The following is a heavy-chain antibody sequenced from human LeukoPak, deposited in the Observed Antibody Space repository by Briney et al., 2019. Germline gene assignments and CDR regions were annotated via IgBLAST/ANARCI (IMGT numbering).Heavy chain of an antibody. V-gene: IGHV4-59*01. Sequence: SETLSLTCTVSGGSISSYYWSWIRQPPGKGLEWIGYIYYSGSTNYNPSLKSRVTVSVDTSKNQFSLKLSSVTAADTAVYYCAREYDSSGFAFVDWFDPWGQGTLVTVSS. J-gene: IGHJ5*02. CDR3: AREYDSSGFAFVDWFDP. CDR1: GGSISSYY. CDR2: IYYSGST. D-gene: IGHD3-22*01.